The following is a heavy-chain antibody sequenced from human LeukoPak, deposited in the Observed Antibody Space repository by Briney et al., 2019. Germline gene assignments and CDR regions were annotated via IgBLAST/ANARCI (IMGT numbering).Heavy chain of an antibody. CDR3: ARAGVEQQLGADAFDI. CDR1: GGTFSSYA. V-gene: IGHV1-69*05. CDR2: FIPIFGTA. J-gene: IGHJ3*02. Sequence: GASVKVSCKASGGTFSSYAIIWVRQAPGQGLEWMGRFIPIFGTANYPQKFQGRVTITTDESTSTAYMELSSLRSEDTAVYYCARAGVEQQLGADAFDIWGQGTMVTVSS. D-gene: IGHD6-13*01.